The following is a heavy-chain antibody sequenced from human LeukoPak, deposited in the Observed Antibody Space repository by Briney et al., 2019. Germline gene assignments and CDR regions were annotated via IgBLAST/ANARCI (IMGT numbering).Heavy chain of an antibody. Sequence: PSETLSLTCAVYGGSFSGYYWSWIRQPPGKGLEWIGEINHSGSTNYNPSLKSRVTISLDTSKNQFSLRLSSVTAADTAVYYCAALDTQFDPWGQGNLVTVSS. J-gene: IGHJ5*02. V-gene: IGHV4-34*01. CDR3: AALDTQFDP. CDR2: INHSGST. CDR1: GGSFSGYY.